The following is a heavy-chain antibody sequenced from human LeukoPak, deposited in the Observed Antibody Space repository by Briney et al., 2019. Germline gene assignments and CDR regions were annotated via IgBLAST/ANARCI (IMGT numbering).Heavy chain of an antibody. J-gene: IGHJ5*02. CDR1: GSSISSGYY. V-gene: IGHV4-38-2*02. CDR2: IYHSGIT. CDR3: AREFWASGRGFDP. D-gene: IGHD2-15*01. Sequence: SETLSLTCTVSGSSISSGYYWGWIRQPPGKGLEWIGNIYHSGITYYNPSLKSRVTISVDTSKNQFSLKLTSVTAADTAVYYCAREFWASGRGFDPWGQGTLVTVSS.